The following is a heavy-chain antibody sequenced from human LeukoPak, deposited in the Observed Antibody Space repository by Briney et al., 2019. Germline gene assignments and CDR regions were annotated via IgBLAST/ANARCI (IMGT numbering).Heavy chain of an antibody. CDR3: ARATFSSSGHSY. Sequence: GGSLRLSCAASGFTFSYYEMNWVRQAPGKGLEWVSYISNSGATIYYAHSVKGRFTISRDNAKSSLFLQMNSLRAEDTGVYYCARATFSSSGHSYWGQGTLVTVSS. V-gene: IGHV3-48*03. J-gene: IGHJ4*02. CDR2: ISNSGATI. D-gene: IGHD6-13*01. CDR1: GFTFSYYE.